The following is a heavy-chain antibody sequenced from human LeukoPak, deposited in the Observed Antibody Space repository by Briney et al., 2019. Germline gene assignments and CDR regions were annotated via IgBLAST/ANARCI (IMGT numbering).Heavy chain of an antibody. J-gene: IGHJ4*02. Sequence: GGSLRLSCAASGFTFSSYAMSWVRQAPGKGLEWVSAISGSGVATYYADSVKGRFTISRDNSKNTLYLQMNSLRAGDTAVYYCANTYYDSSGLDYWGQGTLVTVSS. CDR2: ISGSGVAT. V-gene: IGHV3-23*01. CDR3: ANTYYDSSGLDY. CDR1: GFTFSSYA. D-gene: IGHD3-22*01.